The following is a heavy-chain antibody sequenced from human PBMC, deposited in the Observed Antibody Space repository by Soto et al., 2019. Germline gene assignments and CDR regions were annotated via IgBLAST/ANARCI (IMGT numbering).Heavy chain of an antibody. CDR2: ISSSSSYI. CDR1: GFTFSSYS. Sequence: GGSLRLSCAASGFTFSSYSMNWVRQAPGKGLEWVSSISSSSSYIYYADSVKGRFTISRDNAKNSLYLQMNSLRAEDTAVYYCARDGKALYSSSPYWGQGTLVTVSS. V-gene: IGHV3-21*01. CDR3: ARDGKALYSSSPY. J-gene: IGHJ4*02. D-gene: IGHD6-6*01.